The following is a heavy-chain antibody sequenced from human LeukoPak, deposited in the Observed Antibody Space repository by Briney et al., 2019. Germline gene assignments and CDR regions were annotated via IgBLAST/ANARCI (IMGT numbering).Heavy chain of an antibody. J-gene: IGHJ4*02. Sequence: GGSLRLSCAASGFTFSSHSMNWVRQAPGKGLEWVSYISSSSSTIYYADSVKGRFTISRDNAKNSLYLQMNSLRAEDTAVYYCARSLGTVSSTWPNDYWGQGTLVTVSS. CDR3: ARSLGTVSSTWPNDY. CDR1: GFTFSSHS. D-gene: IGHD6-13*01. V-gene: IGHV3-48*04. CDR2: ISSSSSTI.